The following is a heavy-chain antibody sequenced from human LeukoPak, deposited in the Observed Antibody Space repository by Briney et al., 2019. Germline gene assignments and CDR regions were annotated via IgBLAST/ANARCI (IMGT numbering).Heavy chain of an antibody. CDR2: ISGSGGST. Sequence: GGSLILSCAASGFTFSNDAMSWVRQAPGNGLEWVSVISGSGGSTYYADSVKGRFTISRDNSKNTLYVQMTSRRAEDTAVYSCAKHLYHDSGAFPTLSSFASCGQGNLVTVSP. CDR3: AKHLYHDSGAFPTLSSFAS. V-gene: IGHV3-23*01. J-gene: IGHJ4*02. D-gene: IGHD3-22*01. CDR1: GFTFSNDA.